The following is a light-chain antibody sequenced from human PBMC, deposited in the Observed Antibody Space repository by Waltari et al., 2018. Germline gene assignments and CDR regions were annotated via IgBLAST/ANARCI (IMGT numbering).Light chain of an antibody. Sequence: DIQMTQSPSSLSASVGDGVTITCRASQSNSSYLNWYQLKPGQAPKLLIFAASTLQSGVPSRFSGSGSGTDFTLTINCLQPADFATYHCQQSYSIPYTFGQGTKLEIK. J-gene: IGKJ2*01. CDR2: AAS. CDR1: QSNSSY. V-gene: IGKV1-39*01. CDR3: QQSYSIPYT.